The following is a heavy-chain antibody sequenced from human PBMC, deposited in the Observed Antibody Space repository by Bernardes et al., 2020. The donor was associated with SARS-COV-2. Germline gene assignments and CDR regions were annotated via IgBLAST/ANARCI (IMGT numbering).Heavy chain of an antibody. D-gene: IGHD3-10*02. Sequence: GGSLRLSCAASGFTFSSYAMSWVRQAPGKGLEWVSAISGSGGSTYYADSVKGRFTISRDNSKNTLYLQMNSLRAEDTAVYYCAKVYNLFGEIYYYYYGMDVWGQGTTVTVSS. CDR2: ISGSGGST. V-gene: IGHV3-23*01. CDR1: GFTFSSYA. CDR3: AKVYNLFGEIYYYYYGMDV. J-gene: IGHJ6*02.